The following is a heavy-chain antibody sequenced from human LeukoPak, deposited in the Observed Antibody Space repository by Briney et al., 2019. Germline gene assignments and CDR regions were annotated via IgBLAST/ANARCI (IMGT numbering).Heavy chain of an antibody. CDR3: ARHGPDCSGGSCYSLIDY. J-gene: IGHJ4*02. Sequence: PSETLSLTCTVSGGSISIYYWSWIRQPPGKGLEWIGYIYYSGSTNYNPSLKSRVTISVDTSKNQFSLKLSSVTAADTAVYYCARHGPDCSGGSCYSLIDYWGQGTLVTVSS. V-gene: IGHV4-59*08. CDR1: GGSISIYY. D-gene: IGHD2-15*01. CDR2: IYYSGST.